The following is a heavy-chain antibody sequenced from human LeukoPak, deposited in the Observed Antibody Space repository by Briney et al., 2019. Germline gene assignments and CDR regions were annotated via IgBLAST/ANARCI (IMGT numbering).Heavy chain of an antibody. J-gene: IGHJ4*02. CDR3: ARDGYNLGDY. CDR2: ISSSSSYI. Sequence: ETLSLTCAVYGGSFSGYYWSWIRQPPGKGLEWVSSISSSSSYIYYADSVKGRFTIFRDNAKNSLYLQMNSLRAEDTAVYYCARDGYNLGDYWGQGTLVTVSS. CDR1: GGSFSGYY. V-gene: IGHV3-21*01. D-gene: IGHD5-24*01.